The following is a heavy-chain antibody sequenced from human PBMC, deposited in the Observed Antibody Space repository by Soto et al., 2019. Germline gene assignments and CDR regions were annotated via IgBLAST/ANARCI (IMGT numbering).Heavy chain of an antibody. D-gene: IGHD3-10*01. Sequence: GGSLRLSCAASGFTFSSYAMSWVRQAPGKGLEWVSAISGSGGSTYYADSVKGRFTISRDNSKNTLYLQMNSLRAEDTAVYYCAKVEGFGELPYYYYGMDVWGQGTTVTVSS. CDR3: AKVEGFGELPYYYYGMDV. V-gene: IGHV3-23*01. J-gene: IGHJ6*02. CDR2: ISGSGGST. CDR1: GFTFSSYA.